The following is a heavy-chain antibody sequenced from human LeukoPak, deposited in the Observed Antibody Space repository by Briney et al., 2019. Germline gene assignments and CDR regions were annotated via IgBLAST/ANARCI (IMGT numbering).Heavy chain of an antibody. CDR2: INHSGST. Sequence: PSETLSLTCAVYGGSFRDYYWSWIRQPPGKGLEWIGEINHSGSTNYNPSLKSRVTISLDTSKNQFSLKLTSVTAADTAVYYCAKAPYLSTGSWGQGILVAVSS. D-gene: IGHD3-22*01. V-gene: IGHV4-34*01. CDR1: GGSFRDYY. J-gene: IGHJ3*01. CDR3: AKAPYLSTGS.